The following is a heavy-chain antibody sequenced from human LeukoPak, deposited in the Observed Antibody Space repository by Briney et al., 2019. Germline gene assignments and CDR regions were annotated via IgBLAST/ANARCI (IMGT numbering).Heavy chain of an antibody. D-gene: IGHD2-21*02. V-gene: IGHV3-23*01. Sequence: GQSLRLSCAASGFTLSSHATSWDSQAPGDVLEWVSASRGSGGSTYYAGSVMGRFTIDRDNSKNALYLQMNRLRAVYRAVYYCAKDLPSLGWRLLDYCGGRDVGGQGPTVTVSS. CDR2: SRGSGGST. CDR3: AKDLPSLGWRLLDYCGGRDV. J-gene: IGHJ6*02. CDR1: GFTLSSHA.